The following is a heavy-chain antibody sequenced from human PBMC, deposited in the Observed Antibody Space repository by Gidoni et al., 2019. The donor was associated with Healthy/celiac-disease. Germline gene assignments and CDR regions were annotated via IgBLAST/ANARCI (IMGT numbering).Heavy chain of an antibody. CDR2: IYYSGST. D-gene: IGHD6-13*01. CDR3: ARRNLAAAAWFDP. J-gene: IGHJ5*02. V-gene: IGHV4-30-4*01. Sequence: IGYIYYSGSTYYNPSLKSRVTISVDTSKNQFSLKLSSVTAADTAVYYCARRNLAAAAWFDPWGQGTLVTVSS.